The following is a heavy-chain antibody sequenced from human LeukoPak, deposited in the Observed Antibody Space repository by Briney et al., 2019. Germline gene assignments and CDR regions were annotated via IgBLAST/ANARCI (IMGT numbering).Heavy chain of an antibody. V-gene: IGHV1-46*01. CDR3: ARGPHTVGYPYYFDY. CDR2: INPSGGST. CDR1: GYTFTSYY. D-gene: IGHD4-23*01. Sequence: ASVKVSCKASGYTFTSYYMHWVRQAPGQGLEWMGIINPSGGSTSYAQKFQGRVTMTRDTSTSTVYMELSSLRSEDTAVYYCARGPHTVGYPYYFDYWGQGTLVTVSS. J-gene: IGHJ4*02.